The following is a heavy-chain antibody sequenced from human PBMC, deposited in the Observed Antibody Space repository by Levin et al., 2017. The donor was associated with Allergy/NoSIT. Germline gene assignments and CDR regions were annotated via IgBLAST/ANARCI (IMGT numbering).Heavy chain of an antibody. CDR2: IFPGDSNT. Sequence: GESLKISCKGSGYSFTSYWIGWVRQMPGKGLEWMGIIFPGDSNTKYSPSFQGQVTISVDKSISTVYLQWSSLKASDTAMYYCARHREHTSGRRYFDLWGRGTLVTVSS. J-gene: IGHJ2*01. D-gene: IGHD6-19*01. V-gene: IGHV5-51*01. CDR1: GYSFTSYW. CDR3: ARHREHTSGRRYFDL.